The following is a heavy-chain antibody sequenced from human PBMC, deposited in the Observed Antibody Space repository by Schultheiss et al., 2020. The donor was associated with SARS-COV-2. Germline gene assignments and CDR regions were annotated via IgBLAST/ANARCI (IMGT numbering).Heavy chain of an antibody. J-gene: IGHJ6*03. Sequence: GGSLRLSCKGSGYSFTSYWIGWVRQMPGKGLEWMGIIYPGDSDTRYSPSFQGQVTISADKSISTAYLQWSSLKASDTAMYYCARSRYGTSSHNYYMDVWGKGTTVTVSS. CDR1: GYSFTSYW. D-gene: IGHD6-6*01. CDR2: IYPGDSDT. V-gene: IGHV5-51*01. CDR3: ARSRYGTSSHNYYMDV.